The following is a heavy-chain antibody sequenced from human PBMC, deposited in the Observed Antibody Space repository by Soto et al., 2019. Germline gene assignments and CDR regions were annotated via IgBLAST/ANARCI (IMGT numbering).Heavy chain of an antibody. J-gene: IGHJ6*02. D-gene: IGHD2-2*01. CDR3: ARDGCSSASCDVYGMDV. CDR2: IKGDGSER. V-gene: IGHV3-7*03. Sequence: GGSLRLSCAASGFTFSSYWMSWVRQAPGKGLVWVANIKGDGSERHYVDSVKGRFIISRDNAKNSLFLQMNSLTVEDTAVYYCARDGCSSASCDVYGMDVWGQGTTVTVSS. CDR1: GFTFSSYW.